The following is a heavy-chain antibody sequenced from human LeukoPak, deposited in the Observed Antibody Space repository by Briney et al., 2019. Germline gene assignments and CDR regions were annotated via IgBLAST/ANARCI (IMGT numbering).Heavy chain of an antibody. V-gene: IGHV1-2*06. J-gene: IGHJ4*02. CDR2: INPNSGGT. D-gene: IGHD3-22*01. CDR3: ARGYYDSSGYYSIDF. Sequence: ASVKVSCKSSGYTFTGYYMHWVRQAPGQGLEWMGRINPNSGGTNYAQKFQGRVTMTRDTSISTAYMELSRLRSDDTAVYYCARGYYDSSGYYSIDFWGQGTLVTVSS. CDR1: GYTFTGYY.